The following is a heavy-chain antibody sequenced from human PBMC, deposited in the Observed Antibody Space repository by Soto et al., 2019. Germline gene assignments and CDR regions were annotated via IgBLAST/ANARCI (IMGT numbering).Heavy chain of an antibody. D-gene: IGHD6-13*01. CDR1: GDSVSSNSAA. CDR3: ARASIAAAGNGYNWFDP. J-gene: IGHJ5*02. V-gene: IGHV6-1*01. CDR2: TYYRSKWYN. Sequence: SQTLSLTCAISGDSVSSNSAAWNWIRQSPSRGLEWLGRTYYRSKWYNDYAVSVKSRITINPDTSKNQFSLQLNSVTPEDTAVYYCARASIAAAGNGYNWFDPWGQGTLVTVSS.